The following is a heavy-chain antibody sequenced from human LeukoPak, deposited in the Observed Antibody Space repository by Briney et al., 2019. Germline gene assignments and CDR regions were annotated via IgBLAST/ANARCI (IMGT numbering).Heavy chain of an antibody. CDR1: GGSFSGYY. J-gene: IGHJ6*02. Sequence: PSETLSLTCAVYGGSFSGYYWSWIRQPPGKGLEWIGEINHSGSTNYNPSLKSRVTISVDTSKNQFSLKLSSVTAADTAVYYCARLVNQKRCSSTSCYYYYGMDVWGQGTTVTVSS. V-gene: IGHV4-34*01. D-gene: IGHD2-2*01. CDR2: INHSGST. CDR3: ARLVNQKRCSSTSCYYYYGMDV.